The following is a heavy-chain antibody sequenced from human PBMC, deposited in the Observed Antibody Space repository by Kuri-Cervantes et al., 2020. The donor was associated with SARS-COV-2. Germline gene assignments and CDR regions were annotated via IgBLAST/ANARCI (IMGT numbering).Heavy chain of an antibody. Sequence: GESLKISCAASGFTFSSYGMHWVRQAPGKGLEWVAVISYDGSNKYYADSVKGRFTISRDNSKNTLYLQMNNLRAEDTAVYYCAKGGYCSSTSCYLLDYWGQGTLVTVSS. CDR3: AKGGYCSSTSCYLLDY. J-gene: IGHJ4*02. D-gene: IGHD2-2*01. CDR1: GFTFSSYG. CDR2: ISYDGSNK. V-gene: IGHV3-30*18.